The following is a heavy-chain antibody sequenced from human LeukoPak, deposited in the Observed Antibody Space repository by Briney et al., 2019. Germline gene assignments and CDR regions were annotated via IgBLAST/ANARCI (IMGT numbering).Heavy chain of an antibody. CDR1: GGSIDSSGSY. J-gene: IGHJ6*02. CDR3: ARLFSRGWPYYYGLGA. V-gene: IGHV4-39*01. Sequence: SETLSLTCTVSGGSIDSSGSYWGWIRQPPGKGLEWIVCVYYGGDAYYNPSLKSRVTISADLSKNQFSLSRISVTAADTALYYCARLFSRGWPYYYGLGAWGQGTTVTVSS. D-gene: IGHD6-19*01. CDR2: VYYGGDA.